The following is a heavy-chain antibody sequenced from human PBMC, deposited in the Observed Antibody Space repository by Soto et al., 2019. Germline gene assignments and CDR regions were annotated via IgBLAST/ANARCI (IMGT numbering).Heavy chain of an antibody. CDR2: IYYSGST. V-gene: IGHV4-30-4*01. Sequence: QVQLQESGPGLVKPSQTLSLTCTVSGGSISSGDYYWSWIRQPPGKGLEWIGYIYYSGSTYYNPYLRSRVTTSVDTSKTQFSLKLSSVTAADTAVYYCARDDVYYDSPPGWFDPWGQGTLVTVSS. CDR1: GGSISSGDYY. J-gene: IGHJ5*02. CDR3: ARDDVYYDSPPGWFDP. D-gene: IGHD3-22*01.